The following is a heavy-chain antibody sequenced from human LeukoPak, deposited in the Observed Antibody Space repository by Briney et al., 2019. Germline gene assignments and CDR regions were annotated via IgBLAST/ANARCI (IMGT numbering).Heavy chain of an antibody. D-gene: IGHD5-24*01. CDR1: GGSISSGGYY. CDR3: ARDPIDGYFDY. CDR2: IYYSGST. Sequence: SETLSLTCTVSGGSISSGGYYWSWIRQHPGKGLEWIGYIYYSGSTYYNPSLKSRVTISVDTSRNQFSLKLSSVTAADTAVYYCARDPIDGYFDYWGQGTLVTVSS. J-gene: IGHJ4*02. V-gene: IGHV4-31*03.